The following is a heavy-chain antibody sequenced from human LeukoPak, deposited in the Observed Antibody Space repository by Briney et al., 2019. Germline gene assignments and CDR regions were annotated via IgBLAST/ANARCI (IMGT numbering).Heavy chain of an antibody. J-gene: IGHJ3*02. V-gene: IGHV1-8*03. CDR2: INPKSGSA. Sequence: ASVKVSCKASGYTFTGFDINWVRQATGQRLEWMGWINPKSGSAGYARNFQGRVTFTRDTSISTAYMELSSLTSEDTAVYYCARADYEGNNWRDDAFDIWGQGTMVTVSS. CDR1: GYTFTGFD. CDR3: ARADYEGNNWRDDAFDI. D-gene: IGHD1-1*01.